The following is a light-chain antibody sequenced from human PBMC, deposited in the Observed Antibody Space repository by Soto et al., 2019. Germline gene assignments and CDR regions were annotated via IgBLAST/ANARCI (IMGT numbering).Light chain of an antibody. CDR1: QSVTSN. Sequence: EIVMTQSPATLSVSPGERATLSCRASQSVTSNLAWYQQKRGQAPRLLIYGASTRATGIPARFSGSGSGTEFTLTISSLQSEDFAVYYCQQYNSRPPTYTFGPGTKLEIK. V-gene: IGKV3-15*01. J-gene: IGKJ2*01. CDR3: QQYNSRPPTYT. CDR2: GAS.